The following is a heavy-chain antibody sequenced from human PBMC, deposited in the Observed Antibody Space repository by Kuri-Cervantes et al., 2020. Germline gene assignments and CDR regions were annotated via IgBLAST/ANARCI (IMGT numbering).Heavy chain of an antibody. V-gene: IGHV1-8*02. CDR1: GYTFTSYD. J-gene: IGHJ4*02. CDR2: MNPNSGNT. Sequence: ASVKVSCKASGYTFTSYDINWVRQATGQGLEWMGWMNPNSGNTGYAQKFQGRVTMTRNTSISTAYMELSRLRSDDTAVYYCARTSRSGWYYFDYWGQGTLVTVSS. CDR3: ARTSRSGWYYFDY. D-gene: IGHD6-19*01.